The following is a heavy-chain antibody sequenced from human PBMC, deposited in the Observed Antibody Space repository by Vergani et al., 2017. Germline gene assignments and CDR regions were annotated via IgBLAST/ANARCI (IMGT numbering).Heavy chain of an antibody. Sequence: EVQLVESGGGLVQPGGSLRLSCAASGFTFSSYWMHWVRQAPGKGLVWVSRINSDGSSTSYADSVKGRFTISRDNAKNTLYLQMNSLRAEDTAVYYCAKSLGGGDAFDIWGQGTMVTVSS. CDR2: INSDGSST. D-gene: IGHD3-16*01. CDR1: GFTFSSYW. CDR3: AKSLGGGDAFDI. V-gene: IGHV3-74*01. J-gene: IGHJ3*02.